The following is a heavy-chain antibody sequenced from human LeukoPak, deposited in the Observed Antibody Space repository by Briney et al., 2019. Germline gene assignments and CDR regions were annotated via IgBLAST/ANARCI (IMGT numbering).Heavy chain of an antibody. V-gene: IGHV1-46*01. D-gene: IGHD6-13*01. CDR3: ARGSGYSSSCLLGAFDI. Sequence: GASVKVSCKASGYTFTSYYMHWVRQAPGQGLEWMGIINHSGGSTSYAQKFQGRVTMTRDTSTSTVYMELSSLRSEDTAVYYCARGSGYSSSCLLGAFDIWGQGTMVTVSS. CDR1: GYTFTSYY. J-gene: IGHJ3*02. CDR2: INHSGGST.